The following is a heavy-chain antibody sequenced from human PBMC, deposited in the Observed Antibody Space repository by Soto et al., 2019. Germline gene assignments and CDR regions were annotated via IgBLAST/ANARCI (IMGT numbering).Heavy chain of an antibody. V-gene: IGHV4-4*02. CDR1: SGSISSSNW. D-gene: IGHD2-8*01. CDR2: IYHSGST. J-gene: IGHJ5*02. Sequence: SETLSLTCAVSSGSISSSNWWSWVRQPPGKGLEWIGEIYHSGSTNYNPSLKSRVTISVDKSKNQFSLKLSSVTAADTAVYYCARGFGLMVYAITFDPWGQGPLVTVSS. CDR3: ARGFGLMVYAITFDP.